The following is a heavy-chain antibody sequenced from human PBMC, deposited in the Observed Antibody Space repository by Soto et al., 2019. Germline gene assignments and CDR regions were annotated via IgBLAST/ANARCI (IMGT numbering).Heavy chain of an antibody. CDR3: ASPDSSSSYWYFDL. CDR2: IIPIFGTA. Sequence: QVQLVQSGAEVKKPGSSVKVSCKASGGTFSSYAISWVRQAPGQGLEWMGGIIPIFGTANYAQKFQGRVTITADESTSTAYMGLSSLRSEDTAVYYCASPDSSSSYWYFDLWGRGTLVTVSS. D-gene: IGHD6-6*01. CDR1: GGTFSSYA. J-gene: IGHJ2*01. V-gene: IGHV1-69*01.